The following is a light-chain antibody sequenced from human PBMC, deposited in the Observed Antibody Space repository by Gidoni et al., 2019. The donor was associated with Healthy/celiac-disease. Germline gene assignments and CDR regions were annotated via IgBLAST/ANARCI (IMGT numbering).Light chain of an antibody. J-gene: IGLJ3*02. Sequence: QSALTQPRSVSGSPRQSVNISCTGTSSDVGGYNYVSWYQQHPGKAPKLMIYDVSKRPSGVPDRFSGSKSGNTASLTISGLQAEDEADYYCCSYAGSYTWVFGGGTKLTVL. CDR1: SSDVGGYNY. V-gene: IGLV2-11*01. CDR2: DVS. CDR3: CSYAGSYTWV.